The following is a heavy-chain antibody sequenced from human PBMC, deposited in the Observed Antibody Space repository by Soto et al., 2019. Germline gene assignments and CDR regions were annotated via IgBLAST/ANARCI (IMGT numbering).Heavy chain of an antibody. V-gene: IGHV1-18*01. Sequence: ASVKDSCKASGYTFSIYGITWVLQAPGQGLEWMGWIRVYNGNTNYAQKVQGRVTMTTETSTSTAYMELRSLRSDDTAVYYCAREVAEIRGKGRGSESHVEYDVKYVWGRETTVIVSS. CDR2: IRVYNGNT. CDR3: AREVAEIRGKGRGSESHVEYDVKYV. CDR1: GYTFSIYG. J-gene: IGHJ6*02. D-gene: IGHD2-15*01.